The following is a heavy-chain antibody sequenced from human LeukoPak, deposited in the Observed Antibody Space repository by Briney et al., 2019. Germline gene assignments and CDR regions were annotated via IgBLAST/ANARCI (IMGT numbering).Heavy chain of an antibody. V-gene: IGHV1-2*02. Sequence: GASVKVSCKASGYTFTGYYMHWVRQAPGQGLEWMGWINPNSGGTNYAQKFQGRVTMTRDTSISTAYMELSRLRSDDTAVYYCARELSTYPPHLPVDYWGQRTLVTVSS. J-gene: IGHJ4*02. CDR1: GYTFTGYY. CDR2: INPNSGGT. CDR3: ARELSTYPPHLPVDY. D-gene: IGHD2/OR15-2a*01.